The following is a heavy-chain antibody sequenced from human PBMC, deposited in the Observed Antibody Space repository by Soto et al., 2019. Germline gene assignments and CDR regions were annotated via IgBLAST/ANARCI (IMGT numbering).Heavy chain of an antibody. CDR1: GFNFNYYA. CDR3: AKDAGGFSGYGPFDY. CDR2: IRGSGVST. D-gene: IGHD5-12*01. Sequence: EVQLLESGGGSVQPGGSLRLSCAASGFNFNYYAMSWVRQAPGKGLEWVSAIRGSGVSTYSADSVKGRFTISKDTSKNTLYLQMNSLRVEDTGVYYCAKDAGGFSGYGPFDYRGQGTLFTVSS. J-gene: IGHJ4*02. V-gene: IGHV3-23*01.